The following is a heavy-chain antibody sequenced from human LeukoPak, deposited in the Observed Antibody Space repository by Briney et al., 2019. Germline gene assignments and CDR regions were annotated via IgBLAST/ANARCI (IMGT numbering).Heavy chain of an antibody. CDR2: ISYSGST. Sequence: SETLSLTCTVSRGSVSSTDYYWTWIRQPPGKGLEWIGYISYSGSTNYNPSLKSRVTISIDTSKNQFSLKLSSVTAADTAVYYCARDLGSSSWFERYNWFDPWGQGTLVTVSS. D-gene: IGHD6-13*01. J-gene: IGHJ5*02. CDR1: RGSVSSTDYY. V-gene: IGHV4-61*08. CDR3: ARDLGSSSWFERYNWFDP.